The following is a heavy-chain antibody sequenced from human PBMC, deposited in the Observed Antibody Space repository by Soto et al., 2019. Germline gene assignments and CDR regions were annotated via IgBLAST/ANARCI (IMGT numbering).Heavy chain of an antibody. Sequence: QVQLVESGGGVVQPGRSLRLSCAASGFTFSSYAMHWVRQAPGKGLEWVAVISYDGSNKYYADSVKGRFTISRDNSKKTLYLQMNSLRAEDTAVYYCARGGRNGSGSYYRIDYWGQGTLVTVSS. D-gene: IGHD3-10*01. J-gene: IGHJ4*02. CDR3: ARGGRNGSGSYYRIDY. CDR2: ISYDGSNK. CDR1: GFTFSSYA. V-gene: IGHV3-30-3*01.